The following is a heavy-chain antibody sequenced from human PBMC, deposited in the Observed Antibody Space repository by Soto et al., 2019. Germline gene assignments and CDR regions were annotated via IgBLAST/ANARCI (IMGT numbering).Heavy chain of an antibody. D-gene: IGHD2-21*01. CDR3: ARREQIAYYYGMDV. CDR2: INSDGSIT. CDR1: AFTFSSYW. Sequence: LRLSCAASAFTFSSYWMNWVRQAPGKGPVWVSRINSDGSITGYADSVKGRFTISRDNAKNTLYLQMNSLSAEDTAVYYCARREQIAYYYGMDVWGQGTTVTVSS. V-gene: IGHV3-74*01. J-gene: IGHJ6*02.